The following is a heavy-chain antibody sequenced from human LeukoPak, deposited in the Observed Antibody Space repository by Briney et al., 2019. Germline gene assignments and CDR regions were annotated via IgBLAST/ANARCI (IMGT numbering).Heavy chain of an antibody. V-gene: IGHV3-21*01. J-gene: IGHJ6*03. CDR3: ARDNYSSGWWGYYYYMDV. CDR2: SSSSSSYI. CDR1: GFTFSSYR. D-gene: IGHD6-19*01. Sequence: GGSLRLSCAAAGFTFSSYRMNWVRQATGKGLEWVASSSSSSSYIYYADSVKGRFAISRDNAKNSLYLQMNSLRAEDTAVYYCARDNYSSGWWGYYYYMDVWGKGTTVTVSS.